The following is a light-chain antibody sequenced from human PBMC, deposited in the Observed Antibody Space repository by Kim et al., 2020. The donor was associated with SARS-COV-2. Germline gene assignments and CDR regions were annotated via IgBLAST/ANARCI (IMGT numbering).Light chain of an antibody. CDR2: EVT. CDR1: SSDVVAYNY. Sequence: GQSVTIACTGTSSDVVAYNYVSWYQQHPGKAPKVMIYEVTKRPSGVPDRFSGSKSANTASLTVSGLQVEDEADYYCSSYAGSNNWVFGGGTQLTVL. V-gene: IGLV2-8*01. CDR3: SSYAGSNNWV. J-gene: IGLJ3*02.